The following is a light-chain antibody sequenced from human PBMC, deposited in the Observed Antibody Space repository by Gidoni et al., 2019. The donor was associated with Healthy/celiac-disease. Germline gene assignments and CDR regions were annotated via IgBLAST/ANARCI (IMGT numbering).Light chain of an antibody. Sequence: ISCTGTSSDVGGYNYVSWYQQHPGKAPKLMIYEVSNRPSGVSNRFSGSKSGNTASLTISGLQAEDEADYYCSSYTSSSTLEVFGGGTKLTVL. V-gene: IGLV2-14*01. CDR1: SSDVGGYNY. J-gene: IGLJ2*01. CDR2: EVS. CDR3: SSYTSSSTLEV.